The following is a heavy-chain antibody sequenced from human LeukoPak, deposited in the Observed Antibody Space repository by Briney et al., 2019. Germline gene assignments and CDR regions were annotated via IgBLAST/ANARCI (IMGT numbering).Heavy chain of an antibody. J-gene: IGHJ6*03. CDR3: ARGGFAYYYYYMDV. CDR2: MNPNSGNT. V-gene: IGHV1-8*01. CDR1: GYTFTSYD. Sequence: ASVKVSCKASGYTFTSYDINWVRQATGQGLEWMGWMNPNSGNTGYVQKFQGRVTMTRNISISTAYMELSSLRSEDTAVYYCARGGFAYYYYYMDVWGKGTTVTISS. D-gene: IGHD3-10*01.